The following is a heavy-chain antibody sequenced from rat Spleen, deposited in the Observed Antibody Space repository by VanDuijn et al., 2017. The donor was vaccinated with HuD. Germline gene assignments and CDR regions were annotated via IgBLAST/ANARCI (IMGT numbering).Heavy chain of an antibody. D-gene: IGHD1-4*01. Sequence: EVQLVESGGGLVQPGRSLKLSCAAAGFTFSNYGMAWVRQAPKKGLEWVASINYEGGRSYYGDSVKGRFTISRDNAKSTLYLQMNSLGSEDTATYFCARPGITSYVMDAWGQGVMVTVSS. V-gene: IGHV5-22*01. CDR2: INYEGGRS. CDR3: ARPGITSYVMDA. J-gene: IGHJ4*01. CDR1: GFTFSNYG.